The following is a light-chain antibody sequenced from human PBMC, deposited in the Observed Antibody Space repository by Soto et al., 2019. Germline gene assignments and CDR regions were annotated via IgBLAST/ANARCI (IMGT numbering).Light chain of an antibody. J-gene: IGKJ1*01. V-gene: IGKV3-15*01. CDR3: QQSFSTPRT. CDR1: QSVSSN. CDR2: AAS. Sequence: EIVMTQSPATLSVSPGERATLSCRASQSVSSNLAWYQQKPGKAPKLLIYAASTLQSGVPSRFSGSGSGTDFTLTISCLQSEDFATYYCQQSFSTPRTFGQGTKVDIK.